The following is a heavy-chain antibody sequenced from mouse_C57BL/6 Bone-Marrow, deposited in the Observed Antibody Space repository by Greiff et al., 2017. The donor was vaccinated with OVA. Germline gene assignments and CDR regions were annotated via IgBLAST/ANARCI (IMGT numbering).Heavy chain of an antibody. CDR1: GYTFTDYN. D-gene: IGHD1-1*01. Sequence: EVQLQQSGPELVKPGASVKMSCKASGYTFTDYNMHWVKQSHGNSLEWIGYINPNNGGTSYNQKFKGKATLTVNKSSSTAYMELRSLTSEDSAVYYCAKDLYYGSSSHFDYWGQGTTLTVSS. V-gene: IGHV1-22*01. J-gene: IGHJ2*01. CDR2: INPNNGGT. CDR3: AKDLYYGSSSHFDY.